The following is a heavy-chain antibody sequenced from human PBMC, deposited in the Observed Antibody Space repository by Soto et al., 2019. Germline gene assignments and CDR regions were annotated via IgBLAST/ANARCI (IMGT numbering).Heavy chain of an antibody. CDR3: ARSYRGYDPYMDV. V-gene: IGHV1-3*01. D-gene: IGHD5-12*01. J-gene: IGHJ6*03. Sequence: RLEWIGCINAGNGNTKYSQKFQVRVTITRDTSASTAYMELSSLRSEDTAVYYCARSYRGYDPYMDVWVNGTTVTVFS. CDR2: INAGNGNT.